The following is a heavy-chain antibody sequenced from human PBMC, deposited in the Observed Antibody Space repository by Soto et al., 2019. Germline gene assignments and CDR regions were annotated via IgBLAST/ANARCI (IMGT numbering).Heavy chain of an antibody. J-gene: IGHJ4*02. Sequence: EVQLLESGGGLVQPGGSLRLSCVGSGFTFSSYDMTWVRQAPGKGLVRVSSFSFYGRRDNTYYSDSVKGRFTISIDNSRDPVYLQMDNRRVEDTAVYYCANSIDNDNGGPSDHWCQGTLVSVSS. D-gene: IGHD1-1*01. CDR2: FSFYGRRDNT. V-gene: IGHV3-23*01. CDR1: GFTFSSYD. CDR3: ANSIDNDNGGPSDH.